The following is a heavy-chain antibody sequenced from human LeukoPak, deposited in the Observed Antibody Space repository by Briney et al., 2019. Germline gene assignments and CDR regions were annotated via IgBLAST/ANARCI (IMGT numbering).Heavy chain of an antibody. V-gene: IGHV3-23*03. J-gene: IGHJ4*02. CDR3: AKRGSGRYFDY. CDR1: QFTVSNYD. Sequence: PGGSLRLCCAASQFTVSNYDMSWVRQARGRGLEWVSVVNSGSSSTSYADSVKGRFTISRDNSENTVYLQMNSLRAEDTAVYYCAKRGSGRYFDYWGQGTLVTVSS. CDR2: VNSGSSST. D-gene: IGHD5-12*01.